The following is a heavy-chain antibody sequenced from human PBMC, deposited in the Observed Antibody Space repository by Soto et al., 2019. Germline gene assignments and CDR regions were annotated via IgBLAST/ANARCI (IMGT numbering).Heavy chain of an antibody. CDR3: ARDYQSDILTGPGF. CDR1: GFTFSSYC. CDR2: IWYDGSNK. D-gene: IGHD3-9*01. J-gene: IGHJ4*02. Sequence: GGSLRLSCAASGFTFSSYCMHWVRQAPGKGLEWVAVIWYDGSNKYYADSVKGRFTISRDNSKNTLYLQMNSLRAEDTAVYYCARDYQSDILTGPGFWGQGTLVTVSS. V-gene: IGHV3-33*01.